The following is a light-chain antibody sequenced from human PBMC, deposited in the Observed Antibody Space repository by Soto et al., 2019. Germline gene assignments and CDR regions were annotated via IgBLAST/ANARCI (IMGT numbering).Light chain of an antibody. CDR2: EVS. Sequence: QSVLTQPASVSGSPGQSITISCSGTTSDVGGYNVVSWYQQHPGKAPKLMIYEVSQRPSGVSNRFSGSKSGNTASLTISGLQAEDEADYYCAAWDDSLSGHYVFGTGTKLTVL. CDR1: TSDVGGYNV. J-gene: IGLJ1*01. CDR3: AAWDDSLSGHYV. V-gene: IGLV2-23*02.